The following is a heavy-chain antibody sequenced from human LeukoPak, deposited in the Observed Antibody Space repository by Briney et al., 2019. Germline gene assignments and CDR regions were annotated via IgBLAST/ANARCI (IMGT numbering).Heavy chain of an antibody. V-gene: IGHV4-34*01. CDR1: GGSFSGYY. CDR2: INHSGST. Sequence: SETLSLTCAVYGGSFSGYYWSWIRQPPGKGLEWIAEINHSGSTNYNPSLKSRVTISVDTSKNQFSLQLRSVTAADTAVYYGALYPHLSGDYWGQGTLVTVSS. D-gene: IGHD3-10*01. J-gene: IGHJ4*02. CDR3: ALYPHLSGDY.